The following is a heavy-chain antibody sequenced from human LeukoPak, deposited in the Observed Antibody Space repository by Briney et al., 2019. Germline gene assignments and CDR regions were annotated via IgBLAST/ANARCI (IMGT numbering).Heavy chain of an antibody. CDR3: AKDKPYDSSGYLRVFDY. Sequence: GGSLRLSCAASGFTFSNAWMSWVRQAPGKGLEWVGRIKSKTDGGTTDYAAPVKGRFTISRDDSKNTLYLQMNSLKTEDTAVYYCAKDKPYDSSGYLRVFDYWGQGTLVTVSS. D-gene: IGHD3-22*01. CDR2: IKSKTDGGTT. J-gene: IGHJ4*02. CDR1: GFTFSNAW. V-gene: IGHV3-15*01.